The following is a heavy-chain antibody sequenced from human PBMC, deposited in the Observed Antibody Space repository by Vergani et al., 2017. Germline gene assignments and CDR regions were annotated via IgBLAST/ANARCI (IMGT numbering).Heavy chain of an antibody. V-gene: IGHV1-69*13. Sequence: QVQLVQSGAEVKKPGASVKVSCKASGYTFTSYGISWVRQAPGQGLEWMGRIIPIFGTANYAQKFQGRVTITADEATSTAYMELSSLRSEDTAVYYCARYCSSTSCYDAFDIWGQGTMVTVSS. D-gene: IGHD2-2*01. CDR3: ARYCSSTSCYDAFDI. CDR1: GYTFTSYG. CDR2: IIPIFGTA. J-gene: IGHJ3*02.